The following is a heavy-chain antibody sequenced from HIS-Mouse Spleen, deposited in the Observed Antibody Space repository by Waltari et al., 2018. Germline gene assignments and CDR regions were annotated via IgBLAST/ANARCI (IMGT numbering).Heavy chain of an antibody. CDR2: ISYDGSNK. J-gene: IGHJ4*02. Sequence: QVQLVESGGGVVQPGGSLRLSCAASGFHFSSYGQPGVRQAPGKGLEWVAVISYDGSNKYYADSVKGRFTISRDNSKNTLYLQMNSLRAEDTAVYYCAKASSGWLDYWGQGTLVTVSS. D-gene: IGHD6-19*01. CDR1: GFHFSSYG. CDR3: AKASSGWLDY. V-gene: IGHV3-30*18.